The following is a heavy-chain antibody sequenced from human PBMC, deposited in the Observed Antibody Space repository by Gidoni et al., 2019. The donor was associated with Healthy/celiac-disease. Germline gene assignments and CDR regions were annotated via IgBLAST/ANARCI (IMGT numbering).Heavy chain of an antibody. CDR1: GFTFRSYS. CDR2: ISSSSSYI. CDR3: ARDEDGTNGVCRFDY. Sequence: EVQLVESGGGLVKPGGSLRLSCAASGFTFRSYSMNWVRQAPGKGLEWVSSISSSSSYIYYADSVKGRFTISRDNAKNSLYLQMNSLRAEDTAVYYCARDEDGTNGVCRFDYWGQGTLVTVSS. V-gene: IGHV3-21*01. D-gene: IGHD2-8*01. J-gene: IGHJ4*02.